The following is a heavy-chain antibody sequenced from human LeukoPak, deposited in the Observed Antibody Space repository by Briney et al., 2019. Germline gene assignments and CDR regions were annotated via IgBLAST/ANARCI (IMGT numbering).Heavy chain of an antibody. J-gene: IGHJ4*02. CDR2: VYHSGST. Sequence: SETLSLTCDVSGGSISSSNWWSWVRQPPGKGLEWIGEVYHSGSTNYNPSLKNRVTISVDKSKNQFSLKLSSVTAADTAVYYCAGESIVGANFDYWGQGTLVTVSS. CDR3: AGESIVGANFDY. V-gene: IGHV4-4*02. CDR1: GGSISSSNW. D-gene: IGHD1-26*01.